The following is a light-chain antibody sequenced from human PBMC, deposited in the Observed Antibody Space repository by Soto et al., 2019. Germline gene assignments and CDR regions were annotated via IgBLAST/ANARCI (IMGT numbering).Light chain of an antibody. CDR3: SSYTTSSTEV. CDR1: SSDVGGYNY. J-gene: IGLJ1*01. V-gene: IGLV2-14*01. Sequence: QSVLTQPASVSGSPGQSIAISCTGTSSDVGGYNYVSWYQQHPGKAPKLMIYDVSSRPSGVSNRFSGSKSGNTAPLTISGLQAEDEADYYCSSYTTSSTEVFGTGTKLTVL. CDR2: DVS.